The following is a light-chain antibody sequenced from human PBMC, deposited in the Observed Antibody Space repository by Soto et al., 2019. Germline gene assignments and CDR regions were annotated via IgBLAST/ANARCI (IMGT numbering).Light chain of an antibody. CDR1: QGISSY. CDR3: QQLSSYLIT. V-gene: IGKV1-9*01. J-gene: IGKJ5*01. Sequence: DIQLTQSPSFLSASVGDRVTITCRVSQGISSYFAWYPQKPGKAPKRLSSVVSTLQSVVPSRLSSSGSGTEFYLTISSLQPEDFATYSCQQLSSYLITFGHGTRLEI. CDR2: VVS.